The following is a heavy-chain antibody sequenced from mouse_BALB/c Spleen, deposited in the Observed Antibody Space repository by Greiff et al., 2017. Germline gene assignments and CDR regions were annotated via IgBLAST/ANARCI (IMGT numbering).Heavy chain of an antibody. CDR2: IRSKSNNYAT. J-gene: IGHJ4*01. Sequence: DVQLVESGGGLVQPKGSLKLSCAASGFTFNTYAMNWVRQAPGKGLEWVARIRSKSNNYATYYADSVKDRFTISRDDSQSMLYLQMNNLKTEDTAMYYCVRVGLNYYGSSSYAMDYWGQGTSVTVSS. D-gene: IGHD1-1*01. CDR1: GFTFNTYA. V-gene: IGHV10-1*02. CDR3: VRVGLNYYGSSSYAMDY.